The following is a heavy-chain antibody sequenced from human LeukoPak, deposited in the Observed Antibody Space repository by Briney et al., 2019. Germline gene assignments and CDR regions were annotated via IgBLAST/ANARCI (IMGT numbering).Heavy chain of an antibody. CDR1: GFTFSSSA. CDR2: IVVGSGNT. V-gene: IGHV1-58*01. J-gene: IGHJ3*01. D-gene: IGHD2-15*01. CDR3: AAAKDGAFDF. Sequence: SVTVSCKSSGFTFSSSAVHWVRQARGQRLEWIGWIVVGSGNTNYAQKFQQRVTLSRDMSTSTAYLELSSLGSEDTAIYYCAAAKDGAFDFWGQGTLVTVSS.